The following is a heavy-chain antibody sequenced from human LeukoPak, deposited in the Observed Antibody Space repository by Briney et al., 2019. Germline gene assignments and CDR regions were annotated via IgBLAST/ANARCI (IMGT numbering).Heavy chain of an antibody. CDR3: ARGVGTTGWVYYFDY. CDR1: GGSFGSHA. V-gene: IGHV1-69*13. Sequence: GASVKVSCKASGGSFGSHAITRVRQAPGQGLEWMGGIIPIFGTANDPQKFQGRVTITADESTSTTYMELTSLRPEDTAVYYCARGVGTTGWVYYFDYWGQGTLVTVSS. D-gene: IGHD1-26*01. CDR2: IIPIFGTA. J-gene: IGHJ4*02.